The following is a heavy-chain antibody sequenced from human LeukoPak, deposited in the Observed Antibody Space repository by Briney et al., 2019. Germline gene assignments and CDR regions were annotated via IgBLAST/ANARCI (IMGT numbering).Heavy chain of an antibody. V-gene: IGHV4-4*07. CDR3: AREATVVGATII. CDR2: ISTSGST. D-gene: IGHD1-26*01. J-gene: IGHJ4*02. CDR1: GDSVSTYY. Sequence: SETLSLTCTVSGDSVSTYYWSWIRQSAGKGLEWIGHISTSGSTTYNPSLKSRVSMSVDTSKNQFSLELSSVTAADTAVYYCAREATVVGATIIWGQGALVTVSS.